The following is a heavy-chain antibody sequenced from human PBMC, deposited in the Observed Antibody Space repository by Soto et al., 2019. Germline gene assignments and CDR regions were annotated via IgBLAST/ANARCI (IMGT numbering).Heavy chain of an antibody. V-gene: IGHV3-23*01. Sequence: PGGSLRLSYAASGFTFSSYAMSWVRQAPGKGLEWVSAISGSGGSTYYADSVKGRFTISRDNSKNTLYLQMNSLRAEDTAVYYCAKDYSSGWPGNWFDPWGQGTLVTVSS. CDR1: GFTFSSYA. CDR2: ISGSGGST. D-gene: IGHD6-19*01. J-gene: IGHJ5*02. CDR3: AKDYSSGWPGNWFDP.